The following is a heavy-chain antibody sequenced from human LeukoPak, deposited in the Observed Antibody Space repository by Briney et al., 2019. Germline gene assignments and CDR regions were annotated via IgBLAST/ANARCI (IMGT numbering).Heavy chain of an antibody. D-gene: IGHD3-22*01. J-gene: IGHJ4*02. Sequence: PGGSLRLSRAASGFTFDDYAMHWVRQAPGKGLEWVSGISWNSGSIGYADSVKGRFTVSRDNAKNSLYLQMNSLRAEDTALYYCAKGSHYYDSSGYPDYWGQGTLVTVSS. CDR1: GFTFDDYA. CDR2: ISWNSGSI. V-gene: IGHV3-9*01. CDR3: AKGSHYYDSSGYPDY.